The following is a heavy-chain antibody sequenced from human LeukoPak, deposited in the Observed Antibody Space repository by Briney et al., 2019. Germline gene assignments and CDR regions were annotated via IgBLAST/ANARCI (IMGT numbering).Heavy chain of an antibody. CDR2: ITTSDGNT. D-gene: IGHD7-27*01. CDR3: AKDGGLWVSAHWGDS. CDR1: GFTFSSYS. V-gene: IGHV3-23*01. Sequence: PRGSLRLSCAASGFTFSSYSMNWVRQAPGKGLEWVSTITTSDGNTYYADSVKGRFTVSRDNSKNTLFLQMNSLRAEDTAVYYCAKDGGLWVSAHWGDSWGRGTLVTVSS. J-gene: IGHJ4*02.